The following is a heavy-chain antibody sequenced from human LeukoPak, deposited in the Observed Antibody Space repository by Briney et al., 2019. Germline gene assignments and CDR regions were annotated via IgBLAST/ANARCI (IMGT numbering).Heavy chain of an antibody. CDR2: IYYSGTT. V-gene: IGHV4-39*07. D-gene: IGHD2-8*01. CDR1: GGSITTSDYY. Sequence: PSETLSLTCSVSGGSITTSDYYWGWIRQPPGKGLEWIGSIYYSGTTYYNPSLKSRVTISVDTSKNQFSLKLSSVTAADTAVYYCARGRIVLMVYGNYYFDYWGQGTLVTVSS. J-gene: IGHJ4*02. CDR3: ARGRIVLMVYGNYYFDY.